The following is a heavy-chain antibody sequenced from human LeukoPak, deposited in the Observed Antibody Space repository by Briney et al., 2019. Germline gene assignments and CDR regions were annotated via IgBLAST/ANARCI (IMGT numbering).Heavy chain of an antibody. CDR3: VRENKSQYRKRRTLWYFDL. CDR1: GFNLSIYE. J-gene: IGHJ2*01. V-gene: IGHV3-48*03. Sequence: GGSLRLTCTASGFNLSIYEMDWVREAPGKGLEWVSHSSRRPTRAYYAHPVLCRLTTSRNNAKNSVFLQMLSMRAEATAVYSSVRENKSQYRKRRTLWYFDLWGRGTLVAVSS. D-gene: IGHD1/OR15-1a*01. CDR2: SSRRPTRA.